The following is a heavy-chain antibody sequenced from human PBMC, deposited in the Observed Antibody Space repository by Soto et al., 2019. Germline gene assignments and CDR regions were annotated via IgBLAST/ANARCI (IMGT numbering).Heavy chain of an antibody. D-gene: IGHD7-27*01. CDR1: GFSLSNARMG. CDR3: ARIWGPYYYYGVAV. V-gene: IGHV2-26*01. CDR2: IFSNDEK. Sequence: QVTLKESGPVLVKPTETLTLTCTVSGFSLSNARMGVSWIRQPPGKALEWLAHIFSNDEKSYSTSLKSRLTISKDTSKSQVVLTMINMDPVDTATYYCARIWGPYYYYGVAVWGQGTTVTVSS. J-gene: IGHJ6*01.